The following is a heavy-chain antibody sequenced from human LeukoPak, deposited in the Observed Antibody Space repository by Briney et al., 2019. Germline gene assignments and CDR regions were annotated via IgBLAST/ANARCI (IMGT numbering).Heavy chain of an antibody. D-gene: IGHD6-19*01. CDR3: ARSSIAVAEDTFDY. CDR2: ISAYNGNT. J-gene: IGHJ4*02. V-gene: IGHV1-18*01. CDR1: GYTFTSYG. Sequence: ASVKVPCKASGYTFTSYGISWVRQAPGQGLEWMGWISAYNGNTNYAQKLQGRVTMTTDTSTSTAYMELRSLRSDDTAVYYCARSSIAVAEDTFDYWGQGTLVTVSS.